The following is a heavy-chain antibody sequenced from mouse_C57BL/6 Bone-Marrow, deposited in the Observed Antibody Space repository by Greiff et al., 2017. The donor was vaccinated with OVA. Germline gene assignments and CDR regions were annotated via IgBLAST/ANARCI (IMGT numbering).Heavy chain of an antibody. CDR1: GFTFSDYY. CDR3: ARDSSRIYYYGSSYGAMDY. V-gene: IGHV5-16*01. D-gene: IGHD1-1*01. CDR2: INCDGSST. J-gene: IGHJ4*01. Sequence: EVQRVESEGGLVQPGSSMKLSCTASGFTFSDYYMAWVRQVPEKGLEWVANINCDGSSTYSLDSLKGRFIISSDNAKNILYLQMSSLKSEDTATYYCARDSSRIYYYGSSYGAMDYWGQGTSVTVSS.